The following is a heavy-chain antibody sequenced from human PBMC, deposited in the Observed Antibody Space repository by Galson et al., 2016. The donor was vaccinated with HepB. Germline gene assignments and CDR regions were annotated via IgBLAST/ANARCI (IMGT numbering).Heavy chain of an antibody. CDR1: GFSFSNYG. J-gene: IGHJ4*02. Sequence: SLRLSCAASGFSFSNYGMHWVRQAPGKGLEWVSVIWQDSHNKYYADSVECRFTISRDDSKKTLYLQMNSLRAEDTAVYYCARDPRAARPIYDFDFWGQGTLVTVSS. V-gene: IGHV3-33*01. CDR3: ARDPRAARPIYDFDF. CDR2: IWQDSHNK. D-gene: IGHD6-6*01.